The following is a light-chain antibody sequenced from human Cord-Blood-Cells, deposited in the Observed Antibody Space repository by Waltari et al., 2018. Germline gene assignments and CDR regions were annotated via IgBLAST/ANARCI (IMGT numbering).Light chain of an antibody. CDR1: SSNIGSNT. CDR2: SNN. CDR3: AAWDDSLNGPV. V-gene: IGLV1-44*01. Sequence: QSVLTQPPSASGTPGQRVTISCSGSSSNIGSNTVNWYQQLPGTAPKLLIDSNNQRPSGVPDRVSGSKSCTSASLAISGLQSEDEADYYCAAWDDSLNGPVFGGGTKLTVL. J-gene: IGLJ3*02.